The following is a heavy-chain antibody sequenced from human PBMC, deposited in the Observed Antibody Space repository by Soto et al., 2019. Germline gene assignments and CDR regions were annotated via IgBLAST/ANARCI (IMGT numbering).Heavy chain of an antibody. D-gene: IGHD6-19*01. CDR1: GFTFSDYG. CDR2: ISYDGSDK. Sequence: GGSLRLSCAASGFTFSDYGMHWVRQAPGKGLEWVAVISYDGSDKYYADSVKGRFTISRDNPKNTLYLQMNSLRAEDTAVYYCAKDLISWEYSSGWYGSEYFQHWGQGTLVTVSS. CDR3: AKDLISWEYSSGWYGSEYFQH. J-gene: IGHJ1*01. V-gene: IGHV3-30*18.